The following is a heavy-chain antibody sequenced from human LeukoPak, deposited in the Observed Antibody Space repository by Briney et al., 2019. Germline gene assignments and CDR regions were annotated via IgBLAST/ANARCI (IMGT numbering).Heavy chain of an antibody. D-gene: IGHD2-2*01. CDR3: ARGRTSAPAANDY. V-gene: IGHV4-34*01. Sequence: SETLSLTCAVYGGSFSGYYWSWIRQPPGKGLEWIGEINHSGSTNYNPPLKSRVTISVDTSKNQFSLKLSSVTAADTAVYYCARGRTSAPAANDYWGQGTLVTVSS. CDR2: INHSGST. J-gene: IGHJ4*02. CDR1: GGSFSGYY.